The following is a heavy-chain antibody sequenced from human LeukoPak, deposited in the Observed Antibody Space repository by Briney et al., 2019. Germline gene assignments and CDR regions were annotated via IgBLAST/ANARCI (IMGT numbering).Heavy chain of an antibody. V-gene: IGHV4-59*01. CDR2: IYYSGST. Sequence: KTSETLSLTCTVSGGSISSYYWSWIRQPPGKGLEWIGYIYYSGSTNYNPSLKSRVTISVDTSKNQFSLKLSSVTAVDTAVYYCARVLLAAAGSGGFDYWGQGTLVTVSS. CDR1: GGSISSYY. D-gene: IGHD6-13*01. CDR3: ARVLLAAAGSGGFDY. J-gene: IGHJ4*02.